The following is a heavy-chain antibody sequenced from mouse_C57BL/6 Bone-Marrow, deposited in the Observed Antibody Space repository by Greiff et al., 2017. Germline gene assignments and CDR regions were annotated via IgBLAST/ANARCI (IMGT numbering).Heavy chain of an antibody. V-gene: IGHV1-26*01. Sequence: EVQLQQSGPELVRPGASVKISCKASGYTFTDYYMNWVKQSHGKSLEWIGDINPKNGGTSYNEKFKGKATLTVDKSSRTAYMELRSLTSEDSAVYCCPRTDYVLFAYWGQGTLVTVSA. J-gene: IGHJ3*01. CDR2: INPKNGGT. D-gene: IGHD2-4*01. CDR3: PRTDYVLFAY. CDR1: GYTFTDYY.